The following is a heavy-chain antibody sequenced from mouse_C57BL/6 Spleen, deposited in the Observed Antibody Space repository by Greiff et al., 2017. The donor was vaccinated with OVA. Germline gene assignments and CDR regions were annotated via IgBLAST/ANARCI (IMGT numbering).Heavy chain of an antibody. Sequence: VQLQQSGAELVRPGASVTLSCKASGYTFTDYEMHWVKQTPVHGLEWIGAIDPETGGTAYNQKFKGKAILTADISSSTAYMELRSLTSEDSAVYYCTGYIVTTYYFDYWGQGTTLTVSS. J-gene: IGHJ2*01. D-gene: IGHD2-5*01. CDR1: GYTFTDYE. V-gene: IGHV1-15*01. CDR3: TGYIVTTYYFDY. CDR2: IDPETGGT.